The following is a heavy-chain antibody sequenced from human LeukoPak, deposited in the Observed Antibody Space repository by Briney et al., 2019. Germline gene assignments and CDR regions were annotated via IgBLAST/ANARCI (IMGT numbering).Heavy chain of an antibody. CDR1: GYTLTGYY. CDR3: ARGYVSYGPPENWFDP. CDR2: INPNSGGP. D-gene: IGHD5-18*01. J-gene: IGHJ5*02. V-gene: IGHV1-2*02. Sequence: GASVKVSCKPSGYTLTGYYMHWVRQAPGQGLEWMGWINPNSGGPKYAQKFQGRVTMTRDTSISTAYMELSRLRSDATAVYYCARGYVSYGPPENWFDPWGQGTLVTVSS.